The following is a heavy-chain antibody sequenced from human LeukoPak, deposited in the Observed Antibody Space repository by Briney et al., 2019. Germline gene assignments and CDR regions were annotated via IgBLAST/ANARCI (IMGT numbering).Heavy chain of an antibody. CDR3: ARRMPAGTVDY. J-gene: IGHJ4*02. CDR2: INHSGST. V-gene: IGHV4-34*01. CDR1: GGSFSGYY. Sequence: SETLSLTCAVYGGSFSGYYWSWIRQPPGKGLEWIGEINHSGSTNYNPSLKSRVSISVDTSKNQFSLKLGSVTAADTAVYYCARRMPAGTVDYWGQGTLVTVSP. D-gene: IGHD6-19*01.